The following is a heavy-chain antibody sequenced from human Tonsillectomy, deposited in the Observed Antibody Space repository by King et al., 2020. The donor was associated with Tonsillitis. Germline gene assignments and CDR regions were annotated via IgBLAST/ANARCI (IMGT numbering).Heavy chain of an antibody. Sequence: VQLVESGGGVVQPGRSLRLSCVASGFTFSSYGMHWVRQTPGEGLEWVAVISYDGSNKYYADSVKGRFTISRDNSKNTLYLQMNSLRAEDTAVYYCAKRQSKGYCSGGSCYSAFDYWGQGTLITGSS. CDR3: AKRQSKGYCSGGSCYSAFDY. CDR2: ISYDGSNK. D-gene: IGHD2-15*01. CDR1: GFTFSSYG. V-gene: IGHV3-30*18. J-gene: IGHJ4*02.